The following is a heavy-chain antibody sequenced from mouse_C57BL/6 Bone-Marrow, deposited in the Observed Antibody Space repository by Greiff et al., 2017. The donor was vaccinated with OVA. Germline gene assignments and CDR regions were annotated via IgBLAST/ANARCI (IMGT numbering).Heavy chain of an antibody. Sequence: QVQLQQPGAELVKPGASVKLSCKASGYTFTSYWMHWVKQRPGQGLEWIGMIHPNSGSTNYNEKFKSKATLTVDKSSSTAYMQLSSLTSEDSAVYYCARYYDYDFYAMDYWGQGTSVTVSS. CDR3: ARYYDYDFYAMDY. CDR2: IHPNSGST. J-gene: IGHJ4*01. V-gene: IGHV1-64*01. CDR1: GYTFTSYW. D-gene: IGHD2-4*01.